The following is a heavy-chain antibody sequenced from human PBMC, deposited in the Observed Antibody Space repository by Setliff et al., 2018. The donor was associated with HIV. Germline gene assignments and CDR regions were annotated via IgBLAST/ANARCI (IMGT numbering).Heavy chain of an antibody. J-gene: IGHJ4*02. CDR1: GYTFSTHW. Sequence: GESLKISCKGFGYTFSTHWIGWIRQMPGKGLEWMGIINPRDSDARYSPALQGHFTFSADKSISTAYLQWSSLKASDTAMYYCIRRRRAPGTADLESYWGQGTLVTVSS. CDR2: INPRDSDA. CDR3: IRRRRAPGTADLESY. V-gene: IGHV5-51*01. D-gene: IGHD2-21*02.